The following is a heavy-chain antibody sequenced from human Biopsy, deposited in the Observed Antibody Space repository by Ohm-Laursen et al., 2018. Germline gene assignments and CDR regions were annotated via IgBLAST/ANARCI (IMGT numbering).Heavy chain of an antibody. V-gene: IGHV1-69*13. Sequence: SVKVSCKTSGGTFTMFPISWVRRAPGQGLEWMGAIPPFYGTTNFAQKLQGRVTLTADGSTSTAYMELSSLRSEDTGVYYCASSDGRSGFDYWGQGTLVTVSS. CDR3: ASSDGRSGFDY. D-gene: IGHD3-10*01. J-gene: IGHJ4*02. CDR2: IPPFYGTT. CDR1: GGTFTMFP.